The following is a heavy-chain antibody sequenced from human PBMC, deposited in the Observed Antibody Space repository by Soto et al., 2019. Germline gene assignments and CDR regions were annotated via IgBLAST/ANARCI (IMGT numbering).Heavy chain of an antibody. CDR1: GYTFTRYD. CDR3: ASSVAATSYYYYLIAF. Sequence: AAVKVSCKASGYTFTRYDINWVRQATGQGLEWMGWMNPNSGNTGYAQKFQGRVTMTRNTSISTAYMELSSLRSEDTAVYYCASSVAATSYYYYLIAFPGQGTTVTVSS. CDR2: MNPNSGNT. J-gene: IGHJ6*02. D-gene: IGHD6-13*01. V-gene: IGHV1-8*01.